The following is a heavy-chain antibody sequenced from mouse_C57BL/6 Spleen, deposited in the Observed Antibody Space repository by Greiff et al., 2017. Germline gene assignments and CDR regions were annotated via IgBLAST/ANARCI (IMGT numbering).Heavy chain of an antibody. CDR2: INPNYGTT. D-gene: IGHD2-4*01. V-gene: IGHV1-39*01. J-gene: IGHJ2*01. Sequence: EVQLQQSGPELVKPGASVKISCKASGYSFTDYNMNWVKQSNGKSLEWIGVINPNYGTTSYNQKFKGKATLTVNQSSSTAYMQLNSLTSEDSAVYYCARGGYYDNDGGFDYWGRGTTLTVSS. CDR1: GYSFTDYN. CDR3: ARGGYYDNDGGFDY.